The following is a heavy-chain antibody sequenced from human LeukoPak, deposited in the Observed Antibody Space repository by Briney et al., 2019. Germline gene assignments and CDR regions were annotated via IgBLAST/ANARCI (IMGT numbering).Heavy chain of an antibody. J-gene: IGHJ6*03. CDR1: GGSISSGGYY. Sequence: PSQTLSLTCTVSGGSISSGGYYWSWIRRPPGKGLEWIGYIYHSGSTYYNPSLKSRVTISVDRSKNQFSLKLSSVTAADTAVYYCARCLRYNWNDEGYYYMDVWGKGTTVTVSS. CDR2: IYHSGST. D-gene: IGHD1-20*01. CDR3: ARCLRYNWNDEGYYYMDV. V-gene: IGHV4-30-2*01.